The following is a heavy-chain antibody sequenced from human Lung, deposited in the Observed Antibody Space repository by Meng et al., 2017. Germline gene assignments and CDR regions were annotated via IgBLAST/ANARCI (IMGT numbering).Heavy chain of an antibody. J-gene: IGHJ4*02. CDR1: GGSFSDYY. D-gene: IGHD4-11*01. Sequence: VHLQQVGADLLKPSETLSLTCVVSGGSFSDYYWSWIRQPPGKGLEWIGEINHSGSTNYNPSLESRATISVDTSQNNLSLKLSSVTAADSAVYYCARGPTTMAHDFDYWGQGTLVTVSS. CDR3: ARGPTTMAHDFDY. V-gene: IGHV4-34*01. CDR2: INHSGST.